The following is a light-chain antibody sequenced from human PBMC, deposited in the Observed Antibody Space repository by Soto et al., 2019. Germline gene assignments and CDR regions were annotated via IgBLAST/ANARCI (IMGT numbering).Light chain of an antibody. Sequence: EIVLTQSPGTLSLSPGEGATLSCRASQSVGRNFLAWYQQKPGQAPRLLIHGASSRATGIPDRFTGSGSGTDFILTISRLESEDSAVYYCQQYADSPLTFGGGTKVEIK. J-gene: IGKJ4*01. CDR3: QQYADSPLT. CDR1: QSVGRNF. V-gene: IGKV3-20*01. CDR2: GAS.